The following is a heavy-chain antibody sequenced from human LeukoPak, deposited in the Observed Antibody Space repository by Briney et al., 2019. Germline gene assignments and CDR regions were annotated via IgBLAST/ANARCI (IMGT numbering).Heavy chain of an antibody. Sequence: SETLSLTCAVYGGSFSGYYWSWIRQPPGKGLEWIGEINHSGSTNYNPSLKSRVTISVDTSKNQFSLKLSSVTAADTAVYYCARVEGYQLFYYGMDVWGQGTTVTVSS. CDR2: INHSGST. V-gene: IGHV4-34*01. D-gene: IGHD2-2*01. CDR3: ARVEGYQLFYYGMDV. CDR1: GGSFSGYY. J-gene: IGHJ6*02.